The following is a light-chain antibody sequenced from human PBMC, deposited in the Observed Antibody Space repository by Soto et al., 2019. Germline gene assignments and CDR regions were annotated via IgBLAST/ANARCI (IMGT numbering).Light chain of an antibody. CDR1: SGIIASNY. CDR3: QSYDTGPRAV. V-gene: IGLV6-57*04. J-gene: IGLJ2*01. CDR2: EGT. Sequence: NFMLTQPHSVSESPGKRVTISCTRTSGIIASNYVHWYQQRPGSAPTHVIYEGTQRPSGVPDRFSGSVDSSSNSASLTISGLKTEDEADYYCQSYDTGPRAVFGGGTKVTVL.